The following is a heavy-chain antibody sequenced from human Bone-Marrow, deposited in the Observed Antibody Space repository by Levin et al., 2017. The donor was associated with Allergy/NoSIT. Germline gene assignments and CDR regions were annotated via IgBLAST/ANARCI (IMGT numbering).Heavy chain of an antibody. CDR3: AAGAYYYDSSGYYYWG. J-gene: IGHJ4*02. CDR2: IVVGSGNT. CDR1: GFTFTSSA. Sequence: SVKVSCKASGFTFTSSAVQWVRQARGQRLEWIGWIVVGSGNTNYAQKFQERVTITRDMSTSTAYMELSSLRSEDTAVYYCAAGAYYYDSSGYYYWGWGQGTLVTVSS. V-gene: IGHV1-58*01. D-gene: IGHD3-22*01.